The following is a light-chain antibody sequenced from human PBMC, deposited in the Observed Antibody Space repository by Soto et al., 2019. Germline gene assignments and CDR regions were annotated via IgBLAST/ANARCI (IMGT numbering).Light chain of an antibody. CDR2: DVA. CDR1: SIDVGGYNY. Sequence: QSVLTQPASVSGSPGQSIAISCTGASIDVGGYNYVSWYQQHPGKAPKLMIYDVASRPSGVSDRFSGSKSGNTASLTISGLQAEDEADYYYSSYTSSSSLYVFGPGTKVPVL. V-gene: IGLV2-14*03. J-gene: IGLJ1*01. CDR3: SSYTSSSSLYV.